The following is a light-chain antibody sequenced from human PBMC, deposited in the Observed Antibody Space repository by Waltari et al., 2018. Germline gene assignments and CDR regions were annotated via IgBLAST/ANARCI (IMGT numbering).Light chain of an antibody. CDR2: GTF. J-gene: IGKJ4*01. Sequence: EIVLTQSPGALSLSPGVGATLSCSPSHTIMTTYLAWYQQKPGQAPTLLIYGTFTRATGIPDRFTGSGSGTDFSLTISSLEPEDFATYYCQQYDISPLTFGGGTKVEIK. V-gene: IGKV3-20*01. CDR3: QQYDISPLT. CDR1: HTIMTTY.